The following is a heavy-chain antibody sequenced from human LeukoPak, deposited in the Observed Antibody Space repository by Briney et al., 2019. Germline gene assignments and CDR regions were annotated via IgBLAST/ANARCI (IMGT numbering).Heavy chain of an antibody. CDR2: INPNSGGT. D-gene: IGHD3-3*01. Sequence: GASVKVSSTASGYTFTAYYMHWVRQAPGQGLEWMGWINPNSGGTNYAQKFQGRVTMTRDTSISTAYLDLSRLRSDDTAVYYCARHGRFYDAFNIWGQGTMVTVSS. V-gene: IGHV1-2*02. CDR3: ARHGRFYDAFNI. CDR1: GYTFTAYY. J-gene: IGHJ3*02.